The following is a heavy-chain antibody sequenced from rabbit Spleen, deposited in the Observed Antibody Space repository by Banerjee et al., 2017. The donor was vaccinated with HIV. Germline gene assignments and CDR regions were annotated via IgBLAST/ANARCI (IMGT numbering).Heavy chain of an antibody. CDR3: ARDLDGVIGWNFGW. D-gene: IGHD1-1*01. CDR2: IAGSSSDFT. J-gene: IGHJ4*01. V-gene: IGHV1S45*01. CDR1: GFSFSSSDY. Sequence: QEQLEESGGDLVKPGASLTLTCTASGFSFSSSDYMFWVRQAPGKGLEWISCIAGSSSDFTYSASWAKGRFTISKTSSTTVTLQMTSLTAADTATYSCARDLDGVIGWNFGWWGPGTLVTV.